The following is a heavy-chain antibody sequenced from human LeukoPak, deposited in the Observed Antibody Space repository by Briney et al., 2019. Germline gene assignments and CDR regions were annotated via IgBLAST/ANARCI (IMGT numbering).Heavy chain of an antibody. V-gene: IGHV1-69*13. D-gene: IGHD6-19*01. CDR3: ARAHLAVAGTLDYYYYYGMDV. CDR2: IIPIFGTA. CDR1: GYTFTSYA. Sequence: ASVKVSCKASGYTFTSYAMNWVRQAPGQGLEWMGGIIPIFGTANYAQKFQGRVTITADESTSTAYMELSSLRSEDTAVYYCARAHLAVAGTLDYYYYYGMDVWGQGTTVTVSS. J-gene: IGHJ6*02.